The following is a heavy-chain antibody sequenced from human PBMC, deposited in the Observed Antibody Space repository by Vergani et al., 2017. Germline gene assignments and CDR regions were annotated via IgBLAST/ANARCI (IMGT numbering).Heavy chain of an antibody. D-gene: IGHD3-9*01. V-gene: IGHV4-39*01. CDR2: IYHSGGA. CDR3: ARTESFILRYFHWAL. CDR1: GGSITSRSYY. J-gene: IGHJ4*02. Sequence: QLHLQESGPGLVKPSETLSLTCPVSGGSITSRSYYWGWNRQPPGKGLEWIGNIYHSGGAYYYPSLKGRVTISVDTSKNQFFLEVTSVTAADSAIYFCARTESFILRYFHWALWGQGTLVTVSS.